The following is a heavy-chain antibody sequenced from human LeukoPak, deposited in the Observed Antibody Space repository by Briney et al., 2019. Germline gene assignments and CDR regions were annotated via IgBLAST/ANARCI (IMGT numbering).Heavy chain of an antibody. CDR1: GGSISSSSFY. CDR2: IFYSGST. D-gene: IGHD5-12*01. J-gene: IGHJ3*02. V-gene: IGHV4-39*01. Sequence: SETLSLTCTVSGGSISSSSFYWEWIRQPPGKGLGWNGTIFYSGSTYYNPSLKGRITISVDPAKTQFSLKLSSVTAADTAVYYCARHSRSGYSDYESAFDIWGQGTMVIVS. CDR3: ARHSRSGYSDYESAFDI.